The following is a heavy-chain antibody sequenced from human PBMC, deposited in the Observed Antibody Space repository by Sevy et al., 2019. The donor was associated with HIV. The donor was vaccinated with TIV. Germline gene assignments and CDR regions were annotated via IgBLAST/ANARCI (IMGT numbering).Heavy chain of an antibody. D-gene: IGHD3-22*01. CDR3: AILGTYYYDGSGYYYQVPSDY. CDR2: ISGSGGST. V-gene: IGHV3-23*01. Sequence: GGSLRLSCAASGFTFSSYAMSWVRQAPGKGLEWVSTISGSGGSTYYADSVKGRFTISRDNFKNTLYLQMNSLRAEDTAVYYCAILGTYYYDGSGYYYQVPSDYLGQRTLVTVSS. J-gene: IGHJ4*02. CDR1: GFTFSSYA.